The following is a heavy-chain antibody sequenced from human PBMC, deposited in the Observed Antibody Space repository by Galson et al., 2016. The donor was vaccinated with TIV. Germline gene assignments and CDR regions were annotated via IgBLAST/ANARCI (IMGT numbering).Heavy chain of an antibody. CDR3: ARVFHNTNV. D-gene: IGHD1-14*01. J-gene: IGHJ4*01. CDR2: INPSNGGT. V-gene: IGHV1-2*02. CDR1: GYSFSDYY. Sequence: SVKASCKASGYSFSDYYMHWVRQAPGQGLEWMGWINPSNGGTKYAQKFQGRVTMTRDTSISTAYMEVTRLRGDDTAVYYCARVFHNTNVWGQGTLVTVSS.